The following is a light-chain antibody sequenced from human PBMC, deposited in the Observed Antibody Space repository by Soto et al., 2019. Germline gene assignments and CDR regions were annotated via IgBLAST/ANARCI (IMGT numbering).Light chain of an antibody. CDR2: GAS. J-gene: IGKJ5*01. Sequence: DIVLTQSPGTLSLSPGERATLSCRASQSVGSIFLAWYQHKVGQAPKLLIYGASNRATGIPDRFSGSGSGTDFTLTISRLEPEDFAVYYCQQYGISLITFGQGTRLEI. CDR1: QSVGSIF. CDR3: QQYGISLIT. V-gene: IGKV3-20*01.